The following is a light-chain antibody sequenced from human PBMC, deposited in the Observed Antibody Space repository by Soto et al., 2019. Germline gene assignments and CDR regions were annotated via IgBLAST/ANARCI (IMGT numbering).Light chain of an antibody. CDR3: QQYGSSPYT. V-gene: IGKV3-20*01. CDR2: GAS. Sequence: DIVLTQSPGTLSLSPGERATLSCRASQSVSSSYLAWYQQKPGQAPRLLICGASSRATGIPDRFSGSGSGTDFTLTISRLEPEDFAVYYCQQYGSSPYTFGQGTKLEIK. J-gene: IGKJ2*01. CDR1: QSVSSSY.